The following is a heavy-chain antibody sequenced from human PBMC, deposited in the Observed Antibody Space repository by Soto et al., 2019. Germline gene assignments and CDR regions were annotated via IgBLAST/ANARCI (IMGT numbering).Heavy chain of an antibody. Sequence: PSETLSLTCAVYGRSFSGYDWSWIRLPPGKGLEWIGESNNSGSTNYNPSPKSRVTISVDTPKNQFSLKLSSVTAADTAVYYCARGRACSSTSCSLDYWGQGTLVTVSS. J-gene: IGHJ4*02. D-gene: IGHD2-2*01. CDR1: GRSFSGYD. CDR2: SNNSGST. CDR3: ARGRACSSTSCSLDY. V-gene: IGHV4-34*01.